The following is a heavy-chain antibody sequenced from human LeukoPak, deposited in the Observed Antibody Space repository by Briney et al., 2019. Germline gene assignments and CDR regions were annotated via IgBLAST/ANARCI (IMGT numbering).Heavy chain of an antibody. CDR2: VHYSGST. V-gene: IGHV4-59*08. J-gene: IGHJ2*01. CDR3: ARRFAVAGFNWYFDL. CDR1: DGSITNYD. Sequence: PSETLSLTCTVSDGSITNYDWSWVRQPPGKGLEFIGHVHYSGSTNYNPSLKSRVTISVDTSKNQFSLKLSSVTAADTAVYYCARRFAVAGFNWYFDLWGRGTLVTVSS. D-gene: IGHD6-19*01.